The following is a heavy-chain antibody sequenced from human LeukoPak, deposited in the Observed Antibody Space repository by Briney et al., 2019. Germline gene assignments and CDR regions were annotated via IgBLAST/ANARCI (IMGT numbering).Heavy chain of an antibody. D-gene: IGHD6-19*01. V-gene: IGHV4-38-2*01. CDR3: ASLQSYSGLYTYYYYMDV. CDR1: GYSISSGYY. Sequence: PSETLSLTCAVSGYSISSGYYRGWIRQPPGKGLEWIGSIYHSGSTYYNPSLKSRVTISVDTSKNQFSLKLSSVTAADTAVYYCASLQSYSGLYTYYYYMDVWGKGTTVTVSS. J-gene: IGHJ6*03. CDR2: IYHSGST.